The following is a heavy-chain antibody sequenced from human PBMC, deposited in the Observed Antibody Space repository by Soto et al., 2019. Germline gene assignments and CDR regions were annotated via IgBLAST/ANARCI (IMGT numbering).Heavy chain of an antibody. CDR1: GGSIISGGYS. Sequence: QLQLQESGSVRVKPSQTLSLTFAVSGGSIISGGYSWTCIRQPPGKGLEWIGYIYHSGSTYYNPSLKSRVTISVDRSKNQFSLKLSSVTAADTAVYYCARIPSPWGQGTLVTVSS. CDR2: IYHSGST. V-gene: IGHV4-30-2*01. J-gene: IGHJ5*02. D-gene: IGHD2-21*01. CDR3: ARIPSP.